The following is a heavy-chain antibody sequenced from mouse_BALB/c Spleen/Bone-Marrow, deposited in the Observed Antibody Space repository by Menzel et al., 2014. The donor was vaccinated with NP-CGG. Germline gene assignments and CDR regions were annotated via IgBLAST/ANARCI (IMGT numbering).Heavy chain of an antibody. CDR2: IYPSDSYT. D-gene: IGHD1-1*01. J-gene: IGHJ4*01. V-gene: IGHV1-69*02. Sequence: VQLQQSGAELVRPGASVKLSCRASGYTFTSYWINWVKQRPGQGLEWIGNIYPSDSYTNYNQRFKDKATLTVDKSSSTAYMQVSRPTSEDSAVYYRTRYGNSPYYAMDYWGQGTSVTVSS. CDR1: GYTFTSYW. CDR3: TRYGNSPYYAMDY.